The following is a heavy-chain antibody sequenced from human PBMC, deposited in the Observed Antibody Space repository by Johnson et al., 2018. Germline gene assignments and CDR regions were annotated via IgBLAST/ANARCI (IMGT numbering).Heavy chain of an antibody. J-gene: IGHJ4*02. Sequence: VQLVESGGGLVQPGGSLRLSCAASGFTFSNSAMNWVRQAPGKGLEWVSTISGSGGSISYADSVKGRFTISRDNTKNTLYLHMNSLRAEDTALYYCTKMGGSPDYWGLGTLVTVSS. D-gene: IGHD1-26*01. CDR3: TKMGGSPDY. CDR1: GFTFSNSA. CDR2: ISGSGGSI. V-gene: IGHV3-23*04.